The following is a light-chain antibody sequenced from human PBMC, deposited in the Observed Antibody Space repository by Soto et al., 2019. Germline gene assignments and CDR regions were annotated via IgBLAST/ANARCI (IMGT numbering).Light chain of an antibody. J-gene: IGKJ4*01. CDR3: QQYYSTHPRT. Sequence: DIVMTQSPDSLAVSLGERATINCKSSQSVLYSSNNKNYLAWYQQKPGQPPKLLIYWASTREYGVPDRFSGRGSGTDFTLTISSLQAEDVAVSYCQQYYSTHPRTFGGGTKVEIK. CDR2: WAS. V-gene: IGKV4-1*01. CDR1: QSVLYSSNNKNY.